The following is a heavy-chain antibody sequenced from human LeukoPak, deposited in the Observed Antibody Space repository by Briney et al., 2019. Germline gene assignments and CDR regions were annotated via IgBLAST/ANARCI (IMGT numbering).Heavy chain of an antibody. CDR2: IFPSGGEI. J-gene: IGHJ6*03. D-gene: IGHD6-6*01. CDR3: ARADSSIAARLSRSSIFNYYYYMVV. CDR1: GFTFSTFA. V-gene: IGHV3-23*01. Sequence: GGSLRLSCAASGFTFSTFAMIWVRQPPGKGLEWVSSIFPSGGEIHYADSVRGRFTISRDNSKSTLSLQMNSLRAEDTAVYYCARADSSIAARLSRSSIFNYYYYMVVWGKGTTVTVSS.